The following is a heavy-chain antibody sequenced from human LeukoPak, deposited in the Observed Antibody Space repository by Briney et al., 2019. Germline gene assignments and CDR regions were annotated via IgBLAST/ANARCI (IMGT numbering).Heavy chain of an antibody. CDR1: GFRFDDFA. Sequence: GGSLRLSCAASGFRFDDFAMHWVRQAPGKGLEWVSLVGGNGVATYYADSVKGRFTISRDNSKNSLYLQMNSLRTDDTALYYCVKDMGDYGDYVVHYWGQGTLVSVSS. J-gene: IGHJ4*02. CDR2: VGGNGVAT. V-gene: IGHV3-43*02. D-gene: IGHD4-17*01. CDR3: VKDMGDYGDYVVHY.